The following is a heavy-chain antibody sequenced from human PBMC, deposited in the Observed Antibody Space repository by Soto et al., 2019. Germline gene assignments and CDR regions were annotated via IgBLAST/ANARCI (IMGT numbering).Heavy chain of an antibody. J-gene: IGHJ6*02. CDR1: GFTVSSNY. D-gene: IGHD5-18*01. CDR2: IYSGGST. CDR3: ASMRIQLWFAYYYYGLDV. Sequence: GGSLRLSCAASGFTVSSNYMSWVRQAPGKGLEWVSVIYSGGSTYYADSVKGRFTISRDNSKNTLFLQMNSLRAEDTAVYYCASMRIQLWFAYYYYGLDVWGQGTTVTVSS. V-gene: IGHV3-53*01.